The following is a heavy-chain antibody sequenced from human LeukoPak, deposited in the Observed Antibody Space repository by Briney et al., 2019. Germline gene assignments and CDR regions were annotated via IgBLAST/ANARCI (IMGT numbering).Heavy chain of an antibody. V-gene: IGHV3-15*01. CDR2: LKSRSQGGTA. CDR3: ATDRNWFDP. CDR1: GFTFNTAY. Sequence: PGGSLRLSCAASGFTFNTAYMSWLRQTPGKGLEWVGRLKSRSQGGTADYAAPVKGRFTISRDDSKNTLYLQMNSLKIEDTGVYYCATDRNWFDPWGQGTRVTVSS. J-gene: IGHJ5*02.